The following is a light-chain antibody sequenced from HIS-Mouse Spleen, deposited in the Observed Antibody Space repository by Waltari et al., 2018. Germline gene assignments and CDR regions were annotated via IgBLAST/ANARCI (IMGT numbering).Light chain of an antibody. CDR2: EDS. V-gene: IGLV3-19*01. CDR1: SLRSYY. CDR3: YSTDSSGNHRV. Sequence: SSELTQDPAVSVALGQTVRITCQGDSLRSYYASWHQQKPGQAPVLVIYEDSKRPSGIPERFSGSSSGTMATLTISGAQVEDEADYYCYSTDSSGNHRVFGGGTKLTVL. J-gene: IGLJ2*01.